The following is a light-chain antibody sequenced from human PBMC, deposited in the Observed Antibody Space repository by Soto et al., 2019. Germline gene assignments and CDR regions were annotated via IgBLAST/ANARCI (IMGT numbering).Light chain of an antibody. CDR3: QQYNRYVWT. CDR2: DAS. CDR1: QSISSW. J-gene: IGKJ1*01. V-gene: IGKV1-5*01. Sequence: DIQMTQSPSTLSASVGDRVTITCRASQSISSWLAWYQQKPGKAPKLLIYDASSLESGVPSRFSGSGSGTEFTLTISSLPPDDFATYFCQQYNRYVWTFGQGTKVEIK.